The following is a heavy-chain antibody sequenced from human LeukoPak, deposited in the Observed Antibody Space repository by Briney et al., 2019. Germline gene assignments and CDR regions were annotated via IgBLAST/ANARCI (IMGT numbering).Heavy chain of an antibody. CDR3: ARSHYGSGSKGLDY. CDR1: GYSFTSYG. Sequence: GESLKISCKGSGYSFTSYGISWVRQAPGQGLEWMGWISAYNGNTNYAQKLQGRVTMTTDTSTSTAYMELRSLRSDDTAVYYCARSHYGSGSKGLDYWGQGTLVTVSS. J-gene: IGHJ4*02. CDR2: ISAYNGNT. D-gene: IGHD3-10*01. V-gene: IGHV1-18*01.